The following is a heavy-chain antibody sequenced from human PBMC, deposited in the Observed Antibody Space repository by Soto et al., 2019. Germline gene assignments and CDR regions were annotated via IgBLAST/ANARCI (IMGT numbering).Heavy chain of an antibody. CDR2: ISAYNGNT. V-gene: IGHV1-18*04. CDR1: GYTFTSYG. D-gene: IGHD6-25*01. J-gene: IGHJ6*02. CDR3: ARARSSAYYYYYGMDV. Sequence: ASVKVSCKASGYTFTSYGISWVRQAPGQGLEWMGWISAYNGNTNYAQKRQGRVTMTTDTSTSTAYMELRSLRSYDTAVYYCARARSSAYYYYYGMDVWGQGTTVTVSS.